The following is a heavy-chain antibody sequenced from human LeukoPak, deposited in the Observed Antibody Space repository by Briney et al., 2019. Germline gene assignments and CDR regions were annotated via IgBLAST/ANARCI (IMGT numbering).Heavy chain of an antibody. CDR2: INHSGST. V-gene: IGHV4-34*01. D-gene: IGHD3-3*01. J-gene: IGHJ5*02. CDR1: GGSFSGYY. CDR3: AGGRGLEWLPFNWFDP. Sequence: SETLSLTCAVYGGSFSGYYWSWIRQPPGKGLEWIGEINHSGSTNYNPSLKSRVTISVDTSKNQFSLKLSSATAADTAVYYCAGGRGLEWLPFNWFDPWGQGTLVTVSS.